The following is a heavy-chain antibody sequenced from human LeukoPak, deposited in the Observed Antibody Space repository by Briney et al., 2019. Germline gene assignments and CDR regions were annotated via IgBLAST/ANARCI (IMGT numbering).Heavy chain of an antibody. Sequence: SVTVSCKASGFTFTSSAMQWVRQARGQRLEWIGWNVGGSGNTNYAQKFQERDTITRDMSTSTAYMELSSLRSEDTAVYYCAADTAPYCSGGSCHVGWGQGTLVTVSS. J-gene: IGHJ4*02. V-gene: IGHV1-58*02. D-gene: IGHD2-15*01. CDR2: NVGGSGNT. CDR1: GFTFTSSA. CDR3: AADTAPYCSGGSCHVG.